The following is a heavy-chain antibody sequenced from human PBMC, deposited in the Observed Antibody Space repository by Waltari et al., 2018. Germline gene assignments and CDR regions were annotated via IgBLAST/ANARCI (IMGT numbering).Heavy chain of an antibody. D-gene: IGHD6-19*01. Sequence: EVQLVESGGGLIQPGGSLRLSCAASGFTVSSNYMSWVRQAPGKGVEWVSVIYSGGSTYYADSVKGRFTISRDNSKNTLYLQMNSLRAEDTAVYYCARDVDSSGWYLGGVDVWGQGTTVTVSS. CDR1: GFTVSSNY. CDR2: IYSGGST. CDR3: ARDVDSSGWYLGGVDV. J-gene: IGHJ6*02. V-gene: IGHV3-53*01.